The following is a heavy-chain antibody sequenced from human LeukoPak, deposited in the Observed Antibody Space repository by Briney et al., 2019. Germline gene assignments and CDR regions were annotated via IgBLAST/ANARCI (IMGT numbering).Heavy chain of an antibody. Sequence: SETLSLTCTVSGGSISSSSYYWGWIRQPPGKGLEWIGSIYYSGSTCYNPSLKSRVTISVDTSKNQFSLKLSSVTAADTAVYYCASLVGAPPVDYWGQGTLVTVSS. J-gene: IGHJ4*02. CDR2: IYYSGST. V-gene: IGHV4-39*07. CDR3: ASLVGAPPVDY. CDR1: GGSISSSSYY. D-gene: IGHD1-26*01.